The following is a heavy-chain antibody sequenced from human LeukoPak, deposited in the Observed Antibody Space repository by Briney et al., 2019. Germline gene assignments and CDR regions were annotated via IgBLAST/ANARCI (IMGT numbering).Heavy chain of an antibody. CDR1: GGSISSGGYS. D-gene: IGHD1-26*01. Sequence: SQTLSLTCAVSGGSISSGGYSWSWIRQPPGKGLEWIGYIYHSASTYYNPSLKSRVTISVDRSKNQFSLKLSSVTAADTAVYYCASFSGSYFDYWGQGTLVTVSS. V-gene: IGHV4-30-2*01. CDR3: ASFSGSYFDY. CDR2: IYHSAST. J-gene: IGHJ4*02.